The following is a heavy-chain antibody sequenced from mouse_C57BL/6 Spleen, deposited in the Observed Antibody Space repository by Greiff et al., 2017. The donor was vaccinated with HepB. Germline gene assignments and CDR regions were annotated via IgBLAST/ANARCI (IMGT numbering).Heavy chain of an antibody. Sequence: EVQLQQSGPGLVKPSQSLSLTCSVTGYSITSGYYWNWIRQFPGNKLEWMGYISYDGSNNYNPSLKNRISITRDTSKNQFFLKLNSVTTEDTATYYCATTGWDYYFDYWGQGTTLTVSS. CDR3: ATTGWDYYFDY. CDR1: GYSITSGYY. CDR2: ISYDGSN. V-gene: IGHV3-6*01. D-gene: IGHD4-1*02. J-gene: IGHJ2*01.